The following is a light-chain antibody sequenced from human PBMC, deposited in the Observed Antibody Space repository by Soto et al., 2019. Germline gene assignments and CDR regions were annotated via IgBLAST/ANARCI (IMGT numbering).Light chain of an antibody. CDR1: QSLGRTY. V-gene: IGKV3-20*01. CDR2: GVS. CDR3: HQYDTSPLT. Sequence: ENVLAQSPGTLSLSPGERATLSCRSSQSLGRTYLAWYQHKPGQAPRTLIHGVSNRVTGIPDRFSGSGSGTNFTLTISRLEPEDFAVYYCHQYDTSPLTFGGGTKVEI. J-gene: IGKJ4*02.